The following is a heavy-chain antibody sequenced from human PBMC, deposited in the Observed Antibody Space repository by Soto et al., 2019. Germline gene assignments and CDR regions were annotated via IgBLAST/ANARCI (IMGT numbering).Heavy chain of an antibody. CDR2: ISSSSSYI. CDR1: GFTFSSYS. CDR3: ARITLRGVVIRDYYYYGMYV. V-gene: IGHV3-21*01. J-gene: IGHJ6*02. Sequence: PGGSLRLSCAASGFTFSSYSMNWVRQAPGKGLEWVSSISSSSSYIYYADSVKGRFTISRDNAKNSLYLQMNSLRAEDTAVYYCARITLRGVVIRDYYYYGMYVWGQGTTVTVSS. D-gene: IGHD3-22*01.